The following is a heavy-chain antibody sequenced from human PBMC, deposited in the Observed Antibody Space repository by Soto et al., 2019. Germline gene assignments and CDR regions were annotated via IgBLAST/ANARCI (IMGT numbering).Heavy chain of an antibody. Sequence: LGLSCSASGXTFRSYAMSWVRQAPGKGLEWVSAISGSGGSTYYADSVKGRFTISRDNSKNTLYLQMNSLRAEDTAVYYCAKELRHRIAAAGPLDYWGQGTLVTVSS. D-gene: IGHD6-13*01. J-gene: IGHJ4*02. CDR2: ISGSGGST. V-gene: IGHV3-23*01. CDR1: GXTFRSYA. CDR3: AKELRHRIAAAGPLDY.